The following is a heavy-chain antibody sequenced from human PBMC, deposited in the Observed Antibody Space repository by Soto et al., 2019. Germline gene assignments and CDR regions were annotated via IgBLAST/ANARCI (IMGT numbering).Heavy chain of an antibody. D-gene: IGHD6-25*01. J-gene: IGHJ4*02. Sequence: QVQLVQSGAEVKKPGASVKVSCEASGYTFNSYGISWVRQAPGQGLEWLGWISAYNGKTNYAQNHQGRVTMTTDTSTNTAYMELRSLRSDDTAMYYCARRPRERAPDYWGQGTLVTVSS. CDR1: GYTFNSYG. V-gene: IGHV1-18*01. CDR3: ARRPRERAPDY. CDR2: ISAYNGKT.